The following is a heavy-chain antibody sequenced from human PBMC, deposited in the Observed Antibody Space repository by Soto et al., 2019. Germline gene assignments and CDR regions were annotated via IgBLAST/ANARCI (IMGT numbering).Heavy chain of an antibody. D-gene: IGHD4-17*01. J-gene: IGHJ4*02. V-gene: IGHV2-5*02. CDR3: AHTPNTVTTMDY. CDR2: IYWDDDK. CDR1: VFSLSTSGVG. Sequence: QITLKESGPTLVKPTQTLTLTCTFSVFSLSTSGVGVGWIRQPPGKALEWLALIYWDDDKRYSPSLKSRLTSTKHTSKNQVVLTMTNMDPVDTSTYYCAHTPNTVTTMDYWGQGTLVTVSS.